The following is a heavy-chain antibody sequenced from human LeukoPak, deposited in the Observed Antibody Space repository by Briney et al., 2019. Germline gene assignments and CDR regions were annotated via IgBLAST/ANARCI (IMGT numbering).Heavy chain of an antibody. J-gene: IGHJ4*02. V-gene: IGHV1-69*04. D-gene: IGHD2-8*02. CDR1: GDTFSRYS. CDR3: AREGGGCIGSVCYVSLFFFDF. Sequence: GASVKVSCKASGDTFSRYSISWVRQAPGQGLEWMGRIIPMQDRKASAQKFQGRVTFTADTSTTTAHMELNSLTSEDTAVYYCAREGGGCIGSVCYVSLFFFDFWGQGTLVTVSS. CDR2: IIPMQDRK.